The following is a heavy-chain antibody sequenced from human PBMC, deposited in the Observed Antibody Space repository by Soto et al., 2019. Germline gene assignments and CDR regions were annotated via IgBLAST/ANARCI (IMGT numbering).Heavy chain of an antibody. CDR3: ARDGDSGHTGRAFEY. V-gene: IGHV1-69*01. D-gene: IGHD6-19*01. Sequence: QVQLVQSGAEVKKPGSSVKVSCKASGGTFSSYAISWVRQAPGQGLEWMGGIIPIFGTANYGQKFQGRVTITADESTRTAYMELSSLRSEDTAVYYCARDGDSGHTGRAFEYWGEGTLVTVSS. CDR2: IIPIFGTA. J-gene: IGHJ4*02. CDR1: GGTFSSYA.